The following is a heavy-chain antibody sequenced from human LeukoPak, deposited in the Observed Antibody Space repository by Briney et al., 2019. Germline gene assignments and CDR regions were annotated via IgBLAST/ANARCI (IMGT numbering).Heavy chain of an antibody. Sequence: PGGSLRLSCAASGFTFSNYGMHWVRQAPGKGLEWVASIRFDGSNEYYVDSVKGRLTISRDNSKNTLYLQMNSLRPEDTAVYYCATERSYYESPEGSVGAFDIWGPGTMVTVSS. CDR2: IRFDGSNE. CDR1: GFTFSNYG. J-gene: IGHJ3*02. CDR3: ATERSYYESPEGSVGAFDI. D-gene: IGHD1-26*01. V-gene: IGHV3-30*02.